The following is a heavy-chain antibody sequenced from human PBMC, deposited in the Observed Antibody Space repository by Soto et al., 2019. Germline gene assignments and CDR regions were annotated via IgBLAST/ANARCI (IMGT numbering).Heavy chain of an antibody. Sequence: QVQLVESGGGVVQPGRSLRLSCAASGLTFSSYGMHWVRQAPGKGLEWVAVIWYDGSNKYYADSVKGRFTISRDNSKNTLYLQMNSLRAEDTAVYYCARDRLLGGSGSYGYYYYMDVWGKGTTVTVSS. CDR2: IWYDGSNK. J-gene: IGHJ6*03. D-gene: IGHD3-10*01. CDR3: ARDRLLGGSGSYGYYYYMDV. V-gene: IGHV3-33*01. CDR1: GLTFSSYG.